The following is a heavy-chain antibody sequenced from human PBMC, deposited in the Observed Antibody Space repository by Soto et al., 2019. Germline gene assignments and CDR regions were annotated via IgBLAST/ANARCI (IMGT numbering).Heavy chain of an antibody. Sequence: CKSSGYTVSSYVMHFVRQATGQRLEWMGWINAGNGNTKYSQKFQGRVTITRDTSASTAYMELSSLRSEDTAVYYCASGPGGSHGPGDYWRKRTLVIVTS. D-gene: IGHD3-10*01. V-gene: IGHV1-3*01. J-gene: IGHJ4*02. CDR3: ASGPGGSHGPGDY. CDR1: GYTVSSYV. CDR2: INAGNGNT.